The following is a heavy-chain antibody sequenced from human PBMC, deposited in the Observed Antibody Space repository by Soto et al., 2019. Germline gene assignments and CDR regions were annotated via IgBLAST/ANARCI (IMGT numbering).Heavy chain of an antibody. D-gene: IGHD3-10*01. Sequence: GGSLRLSCAASGFTFSSYEMNWVRQAPGKGLEWVSYISSSGSTIYYADSVKGRFTISRDNAKNSLYLQMNSLRAEDTAVYYCAREIGAMVRGDYRITFDPWGQGTLVTVSS. CDR3: AREIGAMVRGDYRITFDP. V-gene: IGHV3-48*03. CDR2: ISSSGSTI. J-gene: IGHJ5*02. CDR1: GFTFSSYE.